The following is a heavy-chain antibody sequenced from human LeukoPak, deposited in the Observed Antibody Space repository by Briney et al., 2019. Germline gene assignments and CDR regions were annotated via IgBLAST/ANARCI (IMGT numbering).Heavy chain of an antibody. J-gene: IGHJ4*02. V-gene: IGHV4-30-4*01. Sequence: KPSQTLSLTCSVSGGSVSSGDYYWSWIRQPPGKGLEWIGHIYDFGHTHYKPSLVSRVTIAVDTSKNQFSLKLTSVTVADTAVYYCVREGGDYGDPDHWGQGTLVTVSS. CDR3: VREGGDYGDPDH. CDR1: GGSVSSGDYY. CDR2: IYDFGHT. D-gene: IGHD4-17*01.